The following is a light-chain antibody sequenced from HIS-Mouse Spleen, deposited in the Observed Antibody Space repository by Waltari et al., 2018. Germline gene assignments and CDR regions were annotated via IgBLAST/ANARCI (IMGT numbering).Light chain of an antibody. J-gene: IGLJ2*01. CDR1: SSDVGGYNY. Sequence: QSALTQPPSASGSPGQSVTISCTGTSSDVGGYNYVSWYQQHPGQAPTLMIYEVSKRPAGVPDRFSGSKSGNTASLTVSGLQAEDEADYYCSSYAGSNNLGVFGGGTKLTVL. CDR2: EVS. V-gene: IGLV2-8*01. CDR3: SSYAGSNNLGV.